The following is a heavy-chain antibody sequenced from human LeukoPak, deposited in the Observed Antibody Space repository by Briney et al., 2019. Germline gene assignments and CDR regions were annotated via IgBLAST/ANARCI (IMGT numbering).Heavy chain of an antibody. CDR1: GFTFSDHH. V-gene: IGHV3-72*01. J-gene: IGHJ4*02. CDR3: TSFDA. Sequence: GGSLRLSCAASGFTFSDHHMDWVRQTPGKGLDWVGRIRNKASGYTTEYAASVKGRFIISRDDSKNSLYLQMNSLKIEDTAVYYCTSFDAWGQGTLVTVSS. CDR2: IRNKASGYTT.